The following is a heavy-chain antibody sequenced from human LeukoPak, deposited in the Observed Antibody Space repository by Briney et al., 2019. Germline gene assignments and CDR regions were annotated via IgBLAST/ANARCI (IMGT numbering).Heavy chain of an antibody. V-gene: IGHV3-53*01. D-gene: IGHD2-21*02. CDR2: LSSGGTT. CDR1: GFTVSTKY. Sequence: GGSLRLSCEASGFTVSTKYMSWVRQAPGKGLEWVSVLSSGGTTYYADSVKGRFTISRDTSKNTLYLQMNSLRAEDAAVYYCARGVATAHYFDYWGQGTLVTVSS. CDR3: ARGVATAHYFDY. J-gene: IGHJ4*02.